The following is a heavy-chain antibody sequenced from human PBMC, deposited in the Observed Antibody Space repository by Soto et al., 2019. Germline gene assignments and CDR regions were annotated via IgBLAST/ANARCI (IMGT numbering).Heavy chain of an antibody. D-gene: IGHD3-10*01. V-gene: IGHV4-31*03. CDR1: GGSISSGGYY. J-gene: IGHJ4*01. Sequence: SETLSLTCTVSGGSISSGGYYWSWIRQHPGKGLEWIGYIYYSGSTYYNPSLKSRVTISVDTSKNQFSLKLSSVTAADTAVFYCARDTLGVGLLGDYWGHGTLVTVSS. CDR2: IYYSGST. CDR3: ARDTLGVGLLGDY.